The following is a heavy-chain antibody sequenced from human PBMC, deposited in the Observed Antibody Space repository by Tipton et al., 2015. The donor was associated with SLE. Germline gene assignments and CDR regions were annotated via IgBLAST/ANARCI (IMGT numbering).Heavy chain of an antibody. CDR3: ARRSLLAVPK. CDR1: GGSISSSNYY. Sequence: TLSLTCAVSGGSISSSNYYWGWIRQPPGKGLEWIGNIYHSGSTYYNPSLKSRVAISADTSKNQFSLKVYSVTAADTAIYYCARRSLLAVPKWGQGTLVTVSS. D-gene: IGHD3-3*02. CDR2: IYHSGST. J-gene: IGHJ4*02. V-gene: IGHV4-39*01.